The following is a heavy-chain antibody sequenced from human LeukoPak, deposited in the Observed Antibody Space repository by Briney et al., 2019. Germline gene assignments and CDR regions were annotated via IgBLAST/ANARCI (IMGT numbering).Heavy chain of an antibody. CDR1: GGSISSYY. CDR2: IYSSGST. CDR3: ARGGYYGSGNDFRFDP. D-gene: IGHD3-10*01. Sequence: SETLSLTCTVSGGSISSYYWSWIRQPPGKGLGWIGYIYSSGSTNYNPSLMSRVTISVDTTKNQSSLKLTSGTGADTAVYFCARGGYYGSGNDFRFDPWGEGTLVTVSS. J-gene: IGHJ5*02. V-gene: IGHV4-59*01.